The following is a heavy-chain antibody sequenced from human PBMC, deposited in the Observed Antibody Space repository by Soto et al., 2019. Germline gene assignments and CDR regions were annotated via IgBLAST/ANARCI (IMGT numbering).Heavy chain of an antibody. V-gene: IGHV4-59*01. CDR1: GGSISSYY. J-gene: IGHJ3*02. CDR2: IYYSGST. D-gene: IGHD3-10*01. Sequence: QVQLQESGPGLVKPSETLSLTCTVSGGSISSYYWSWIRQPPGKGLEWIGYIYYSGSTNYNPSLKSRVTISVDTSKNQFSVKLSAVTAAVTAVYYCARRSYYGSGRRSDAFDIWGQGTMVTVSS. CDR3: ARRSYYGSGRRSDAFDI.